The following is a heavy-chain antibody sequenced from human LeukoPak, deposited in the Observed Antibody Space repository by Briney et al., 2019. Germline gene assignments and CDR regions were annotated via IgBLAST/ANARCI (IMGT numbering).Heavy chain of an antibody. CDR3: ARSPGKQLATYYYYYMDV. CDR2: INTNTGNP. V-gene: IGHV7-4-1*02. Sequence: ASVKVSCKASGYTFTSYYIHWVRQAPGQGLEWTGWINTNTGNPTYAQGFTGRFVFSLDTSVSTAYLQISSLKAEDTAVYYCARSPGKQLATYYYYYMDVWGKGTTVTVSS. D-gene: IGHD6-13*01. CDR1: GYTFTSYY. J-gene: IGHJ6*03.